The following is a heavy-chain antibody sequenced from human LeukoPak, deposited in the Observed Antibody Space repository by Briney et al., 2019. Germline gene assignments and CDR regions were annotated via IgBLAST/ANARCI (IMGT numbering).Heavy chain of an antibody. CDR1: GVSISTAGYY. CDR2: IYYSGST. D-gene: IGHD5-18*01. Sequence: SETLSLTCTVSGVSISTAGYYWAWIRQPPGKGLEWIASIYYSGSTYYNSSLKSRVIISVDTSKNQFSLKLSSVTAADTAVYYCARGGYSYDHYFDYWGQGTLVTVSS. V-gene: IGHV4-39*07. CDR3: ARGGYSYDHYFDY. J-gene: IGHJ4*02.